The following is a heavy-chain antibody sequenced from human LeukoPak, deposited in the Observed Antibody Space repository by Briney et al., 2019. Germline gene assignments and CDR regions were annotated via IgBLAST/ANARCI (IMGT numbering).Heavy chain of an antibody. CDR3: AREALIRGYSGYPAKELKHNWFDP. D-gene: IGHD5-12*01. CDR1: GGSISSYY. J-gene: IGHJ5*02. Sequence: SETLSLTCTVSGGSISSYYWSWIRQPAGKGLEWIGRIYTSGSTNYNPSLKSRVTMSVDTSKNQFSLKLSSVTAADKAVYYCAREALIRGYSGYPAKELKHNWFDPWGQGPLVTVSS. V-gene: IGHV4-4*07. CDR2: IYTSGST.